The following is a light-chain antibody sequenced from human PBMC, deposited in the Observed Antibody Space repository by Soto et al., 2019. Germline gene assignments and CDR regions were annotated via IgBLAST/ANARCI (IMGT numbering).Light chain of an antibody. J-gene: IGKJ4*01. V-gene: IGKV3-15*01. CDR1: QSVTSN. CDR2: GAS. CDR3: QQYNDWPPA. Sequence: EIVMTQSPVTLSVSPGERATLSCRASQSVTSNLAWYQQKPGQAPRLLLYGASTRATGIPARFSGSGSGTELTLTISSLQSEDFAVYYCQQYNDWPPAFGGGTKVEIE.